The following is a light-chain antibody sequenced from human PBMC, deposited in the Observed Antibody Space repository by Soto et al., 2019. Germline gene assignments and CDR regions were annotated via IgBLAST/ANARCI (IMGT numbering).Light chain of an antibody. CDR1: SSDVGGYNY. CDR3: SSYSSTSTVV. V-gene: IGLV2-14*03. Sequence: QSALTQPASVSGSPGQSITISCTGTSSDVGGYNYVSWYQHHPGKAPKLMIYDVSNRPSGVSNRFSGSKSDNTATLTISGRQAEDEAGYYCSSYSSTSTVVFGGGTKLTVL. J-gene: IGLJ2*01. CDR2: DVS.